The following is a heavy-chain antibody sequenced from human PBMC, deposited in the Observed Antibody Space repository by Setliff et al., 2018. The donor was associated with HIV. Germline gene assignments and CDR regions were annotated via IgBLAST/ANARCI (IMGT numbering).Heavy chain of an antibody. J-gene: IGHJ4*02. CDR1: GFSISSGFY. CDR2: ICDSGIT. V-gene: IGHV4-38-2*02. Sequence: SETLSLTCAVSGFSISSGFYWAWIRQPPGKGLEWIGYICDSGITKYSPSLKSRVTMSVDTSKNQFSLKLSSVTATDTAVYYCARDDRCSGGSCYDKWGQGTLVTVSS. D-gene: IGHD2-15*01. CDR3: ARDDRCSGGSCYDK.